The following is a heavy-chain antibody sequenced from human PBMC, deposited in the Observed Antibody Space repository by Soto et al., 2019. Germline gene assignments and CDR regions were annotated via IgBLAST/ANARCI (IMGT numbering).Heavy chain of an antibody. D-gene: IGHD2-2*01. V-gene: IGHV3-21*01. CDR2: ISSSSSYI. CDR3: ARDNYQPHRIYYYYGMAV. CDR1: GFTFSSYS. Sequence: GGSLRLSCAASGFTFSSYSMNWVRQAPGKGLEWVSSISSSSSYIYYADSVKGRFTISRDNAKNSLYLQMNSLRAEDTAVYYCARDNYQPHRIYYYYGMAVWGQGTTVTVSS. J-gene: IGHJ6*02.